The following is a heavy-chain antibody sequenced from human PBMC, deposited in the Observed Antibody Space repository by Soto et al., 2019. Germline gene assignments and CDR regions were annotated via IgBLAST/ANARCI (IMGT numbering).Heavy chain of an antibody. V-gene: IGHV4-39*01. D-gene: IGHD4-17*01. CDR1: GGSISSSSYY. J-gene: IGHJ6*02. Sequence: PSETLSLTCTVSGGSISSSSYYWGWIRQPLGKGLEWIGSIYYSGSTYYNPSLKSRVTISVDTSKNQFSLKLSSVTAADTAVYYCARQGLGDYVVYYYYGMHVSGQATTVTVSS. CDR2: IYYSGST. CDR3: ARQGLGDYVVYYYYGMHV.